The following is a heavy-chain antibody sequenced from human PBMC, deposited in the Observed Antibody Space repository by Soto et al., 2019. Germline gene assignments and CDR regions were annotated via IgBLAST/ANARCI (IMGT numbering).Heavy chain of an antibody. Sequence: GGSLRLSCAASGFIFRGYGMHWVRQAPGKGLEWVAVIRYDGSNINYADSVMGRFTISRDNSKNTLYLEMNSLRAEDTAVYYCARDWIGGTTFRGYLDYWGKGNLVTVSS. V-gene: IGHV3-33*01. CDR2: IRYDGSNI. CDR1: GFIFRGYG. D-gene: IGHD2-15*01. CDR3: ARDWIGGTTFRGYLDY. J-gene: IGHJ4*02.